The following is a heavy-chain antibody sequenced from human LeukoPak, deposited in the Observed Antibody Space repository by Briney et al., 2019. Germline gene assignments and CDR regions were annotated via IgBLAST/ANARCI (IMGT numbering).Heavy chain of an antibody. J-gene: IGHJ4*02. D-gene: IGHD3-16*01. CDR2: IIPIFGTA. V-gene: IGHV1-69*05. CDR1: GGTFSSYA. Sequence: SVKVSCKASGGTFSSYAISWVRQAPGQGLEWMGRIIPIFGTANYAQKFQDRVTINTDESTSTAYMELSSLRSEDTAVYYCAIPRRGSYGPFDYWGQGTLVTVSS. CDR3: AIPRRGSYGPFDY.